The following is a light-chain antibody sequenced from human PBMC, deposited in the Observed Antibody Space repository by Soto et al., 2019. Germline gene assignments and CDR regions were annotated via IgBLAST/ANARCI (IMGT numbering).Light chain of an antibody. CDR2: WAS. Sequence: EIVMTHSPDSLSVSLGERATLTCKTSQSVLYSSNNKNYLAWYQQKPGQPPKLLIYWASTRESGVPDRFSGSGSGTDFTLTISSLQAEDVAVYYCQQYYSTPRTFGQGTKVDIK. V-gene: IGKV4-1*01. CDR1: QSVLYSSNNKNY. CDR3: QQYYSTPRT. J-gene: IGKJ1*01.